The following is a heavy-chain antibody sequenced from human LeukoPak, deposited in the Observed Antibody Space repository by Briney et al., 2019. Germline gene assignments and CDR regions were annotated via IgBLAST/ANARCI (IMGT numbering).Heavy chain of an antibody. D-gene: IGHD5-12*01. J-gene: IGHJ3*02. V-gene: IGHV3-7*01. Sequence: GGSLRLSCAASGFTFSSYWMSWVRQAPGKGLEWVADIKEDGSEKYYVDSVKGRFTISRDNAKNSLYLQMNSLRVEDTAVYYCARDRARVDRRVFDIWGQGTMVTVSS. CDR1: GFTFSSYW. CDR3: ARDRARVDRRVFDI. CDR2: IKEDGSEK.